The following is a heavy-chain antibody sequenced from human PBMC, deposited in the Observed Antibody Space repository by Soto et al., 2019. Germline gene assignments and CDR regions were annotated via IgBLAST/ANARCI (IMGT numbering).Heavy chain of an antibody. J-gene: IGHJ6*02. D-gene: IGHD3-10*01. CDR2: IIPIFGTA. CDR1: GGTFSSYA. CDR3: ARELLWFGELTGYYGMDV. V-gene: IGHV1-69*01. Sequence: QVQLVQSGAEVKKPGSSVKVSCKASGGTFSSYAISWVRQAPGQGLEWMGGIIPIFGTANYAQKFQGRVTITVDESTSTAYMELSSLRSEDTAVYYCARELLWFGELTGYYGMDVWGQGTTVTVSS.